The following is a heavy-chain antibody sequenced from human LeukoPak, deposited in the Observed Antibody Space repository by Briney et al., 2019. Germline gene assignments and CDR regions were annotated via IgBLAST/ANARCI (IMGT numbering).Heavy chain of an antibody. V-gene: IGHV3-15*01. CDR1: GFTFSNAW. CDR3: NIYYYDHVWGPSH. CDR2: INIKRDGGTS. Sequence: PGGSLRLSCEASGFTFSNAWVSWVRQPPGKGLEWVGRINIKRDGGTSDYAAPVNGRFTISRDDSKNTVYLQMNSLKTDDTAVYYCNIYYYDHVWGPSHWGQGTLVTVSS. J-gene: IGHJ4*02. D-gene: IGHD3-16*01.